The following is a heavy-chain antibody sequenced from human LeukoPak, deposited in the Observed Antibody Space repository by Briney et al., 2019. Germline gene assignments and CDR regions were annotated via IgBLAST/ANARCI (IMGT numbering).Heavy chain of an antibody. J-gene: IGHJ4*02. Sequence: GGSLRLSCAASGFTFSSYAMSWVRQAPGKGLEWVSAISGSGGSTYYADSVKGRFTISRDNSKNTLYLQMNSLRAEDTAVYYCAKDPTRAHYYDSSGYQDPGYWGQGTLVAVSS. CDR1: GFTFSSYA. D-gene: IGHD3-22*01. V-gene: IGHV3-23*01. CDR3: AKDPTRAHYYDSSGYQDPGY. CDR2: ISGSGGST.